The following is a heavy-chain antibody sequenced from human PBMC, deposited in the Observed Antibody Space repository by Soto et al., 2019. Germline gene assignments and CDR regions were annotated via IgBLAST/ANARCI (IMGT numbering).Heavy chain of an antibody. CDR3: ARPVYSTSSFNWFDP. CDR2: IYYSGST. J-gene: IGHJ5*02. CDR1: GGSISSGGYY. V-gene: IGHV4-61*08. D-gene: IGHD6-6*01. Sequence: PSETLSLTCTVSGGSISSGGYYCSWIRQHPGKGLEWIGYIYYSGSTNYNPSLKSRVTISVDTSKNQFSLKLSSVTAADTAVYYCARPVYSTSSFNWFDPWGQGALVTVSS.